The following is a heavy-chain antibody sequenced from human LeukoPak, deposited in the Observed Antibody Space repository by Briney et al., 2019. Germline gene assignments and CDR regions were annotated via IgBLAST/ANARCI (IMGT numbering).Heavy chain of an antibody. J-gene: IGHJ5*02. CDR1: GYSISSGYY. D-gene: IGHD3-3*01. V-gene: IGHV4-38-2*01. CDR3: ASIDFWSGYPNGFDP. CDR2: IYHSGST. Sequence: PSETLSLTCAVSGYSISSGYYWGWIRQPPGKGLEWIGSIYHSGSTYYNPSLKSRVTISVDTSKNQFSLKLSSVTAADTAVYHCASIDFWSGYPNGFDPWGQGTLVTVSS.